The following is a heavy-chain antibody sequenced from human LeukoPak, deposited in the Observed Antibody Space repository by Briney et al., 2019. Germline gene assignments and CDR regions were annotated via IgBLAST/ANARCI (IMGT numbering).Heavy chain of an antibody. D-gene: IGHD3-10*01. CDR3: ARGIVLLWFGEPNWFDP. CDR1: GYTFTSYD. J-gene: IGHJ5*02. V-gene: IGHV1-8*01. Sequence: ASVKVSCKASGYTFTSYDINWVRQATGQGLEWMGWMNPNSGNTGYAQKFQGRVTMTRNTSISTAYMELSSLRSEDTAVYYCARGIVLLWFGEPNWFDPWGQGTLVTVSS. CDR2: MNPNSGNT.